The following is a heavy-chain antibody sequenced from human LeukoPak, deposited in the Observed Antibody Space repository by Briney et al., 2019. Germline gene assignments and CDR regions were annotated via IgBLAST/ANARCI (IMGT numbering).Heavy chain of an antibody. CDR1: GGSFSGYY. CDR3: ARGIVYGSGSYYKAYYFDS. D-gene: IGHD3-10*01. V-gene: IGHV4-34*01. CDR2: INHSGTT. J-gene: IGHJ4*02. Sequence: SETLSLTCAVYGGSFSGYYWSWIRQPPGKGLEWIGEINHSGTTNYNPSLASRVTVSVDTSKNQFSLNLTSVTAADTAVYFCARGIVYGSGSYYKAYYFDSWGQGTLVTVSS.